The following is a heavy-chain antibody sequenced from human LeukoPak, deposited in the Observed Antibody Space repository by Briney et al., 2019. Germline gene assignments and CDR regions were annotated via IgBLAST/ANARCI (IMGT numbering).Heavy chain of an antibody. CDR1: GGSFSGYY. Sequence: SETLSLTCAVYGGSFSGYYWSWIRQPPGKGLEWIGEINHSGSTNYNPSLKSRVTISVDTSKNQFSLKLSSVTAADTAVYYCAMRFPTYYYDSSGSFYWGQGTLVTVSS. V-gene: IGHV4-34*01. CDR2: INHSGST. D-gene: IGHD3-22*01. J-gene: IGHJ4*02. CDR3: AMRFPTYYYDSSGSFY.